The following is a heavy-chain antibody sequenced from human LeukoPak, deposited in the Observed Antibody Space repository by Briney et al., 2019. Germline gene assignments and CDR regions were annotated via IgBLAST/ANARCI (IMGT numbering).Heavy chain of an antibody. CDR2: IYYSGST. CDR1: GGSTSSSSYY. CDR3: ANEGYTAMDY. D-gene: IGHD5-18*01. Sequence: SETLSLTYTVCGGSTSSSSYYWGGIRQPPGKGLEWIGSIYYSGSTYYNPSLKSRVTISVDTSKNQFSLKLSSVTAADTAVYYCANEGYTAMDYWGQGTLVTVSS. V-gene: IGHV4-39*01. J-gene: IGHJ4*02.